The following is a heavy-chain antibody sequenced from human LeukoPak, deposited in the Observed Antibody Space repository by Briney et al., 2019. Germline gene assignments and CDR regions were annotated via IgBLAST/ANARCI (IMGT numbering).Heavy chain of an antibody. V-gene: IGHV1-2*04. Sequence: ASVKVSCKASGYTFTSYYMHWVRQAPGQGLEWMGWINPNSGGINYAQKFQGWVTMTRDTSISTAYMELSRLRSDDTAVYYCARENYYGSGSYGYWGQGTLVTVS. CDR3: ARENYYGSGSYGY. D-gene: IGHD3-10*01. J-gene: IGHJ4*02. CDR2: INPNSGGI. CDR1: GYTFTSYY.